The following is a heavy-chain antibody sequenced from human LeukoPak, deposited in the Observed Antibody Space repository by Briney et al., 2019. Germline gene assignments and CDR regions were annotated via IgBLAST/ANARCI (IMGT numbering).Heavy chain of an antibody. CDR3: AGDVSSYDRFAFDI. CDR2: IYTSGST. J-gene: IGHJ3*02. CDR1: GGSISSGSYY. D-gene: IGHD3-22*01. Sequence: SQTLSLTCTVSGGSISSGSYYWSWIRQPAGKGLEWIGRIYTSGSTNYNPSLKSRVTISVDTSKNQFSLKLSSVTAADTAVYYCAGDVSSYDRFAFDIWGQGTMVTVSS. V-gene: IGHV4-61*02.